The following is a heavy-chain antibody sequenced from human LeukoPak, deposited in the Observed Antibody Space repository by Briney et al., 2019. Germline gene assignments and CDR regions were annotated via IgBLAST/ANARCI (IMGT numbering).Heavy chain of an antibody. J-gene: IGHJ4*02. Sequence: SVKVSCKASVGTFSSYAISCVRQAPGQGLEWMGRIIPTLDIAIYGQNFQGRVTITADKSQSTAYMELRSLRSEDPAVYYCARDPAATAGVAAAGSYYFDYWGQGTLVTVSS. CDR1: VGTFSSYA. CDR2: IIPTLDIA. CDR3: ARDPAATAGVAAAGSYYFDY. D-gene: IGHD6-13*01. V-gene: IGHV1-69*04.